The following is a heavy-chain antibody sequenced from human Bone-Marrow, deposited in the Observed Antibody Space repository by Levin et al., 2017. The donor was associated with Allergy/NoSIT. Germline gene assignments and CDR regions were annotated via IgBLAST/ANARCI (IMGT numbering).Heavy chain of an antibody. Sequence: SETLSLTCAVYGASLSGNYWSWIRQPPGKGLEWIGEINHSGSTNYNPSLESRVTVSVDTSKNQFSLKVRSVTAADTAVYYCARGSRYCSGGSCQSVEYFQHWGQGTPVTVSS. CDR2: INHSGST. CDR1: GASLSGNY. CDR3: ARGSRYCSGGSCQSVEYFQH. D-gene: IGHD2-15*01. V-gene: IGHV4-34*01. J-gene: IGHJ1*01.